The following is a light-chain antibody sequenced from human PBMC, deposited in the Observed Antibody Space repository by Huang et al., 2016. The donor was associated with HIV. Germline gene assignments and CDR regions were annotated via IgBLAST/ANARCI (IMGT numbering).Light chain of an antibody. J-gene: IGKJ4*01. V-gene: IGKV3-15*01. Sequence: IVMTQSPATLSVSPGERVTLSCRANRSVSSNLAWYQQRPGQAPRLLIYASSTRAPGIPARFSGSGSGTDFSLTISSLQSEDFALYYCHQYNNWLLSFGGGTRVDI. CDR1: RSVSSN. CDR2: ASS. CDR3: HQYNNWLLS.